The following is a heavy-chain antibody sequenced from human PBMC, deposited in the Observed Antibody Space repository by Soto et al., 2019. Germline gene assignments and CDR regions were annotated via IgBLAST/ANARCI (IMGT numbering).Heavy chain of an antibody. J-gene: IGHJ4*02. CDR3: ARDIPYSGATKYFDY. CDR2: ISRSSDYT. Sequence: VQLVESGGTLVQPGGSLRLSCAASAFTFSGFYMSWIRQAPGKGLQWISHISRSSDYTHYADSVKGRFTISRDNSKNLLYLQMNSLRAEDTAVYYCARDIPYSGATKYFDYWGQGTLVIVSS. D-gene: IGHD1-26*01. V-gene: IGHV3-11*06. CDR1: AFTFSGFY.